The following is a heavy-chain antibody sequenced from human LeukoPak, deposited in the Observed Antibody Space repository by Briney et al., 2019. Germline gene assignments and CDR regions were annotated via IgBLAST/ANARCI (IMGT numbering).Heavy chain of an antibody. CDR2: IRYDGSNK. CDR1: GFSFGNSD. Sequence: PGGSLRLSCAASGFSFGNSDMHWVRQAPGKGLEWVAFIRYDGSNKYYEDSVKGRLTISRDNAKNTLFLRMYSLRPEDTAVYYCVKEIRRNYFYGMDVWGQGTSVTV. V-gene: IGHV3-30*02. J-gene: IGHJ6*02. CDR3: VKEIRRNYFYGMDV.